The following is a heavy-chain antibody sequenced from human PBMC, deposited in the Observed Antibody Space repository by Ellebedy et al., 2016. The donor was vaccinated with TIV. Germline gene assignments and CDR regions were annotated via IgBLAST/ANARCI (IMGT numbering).Heavy chain of an antibody. CDR3: ARLDYSNYYFDY. J-gene: IGHJ4*02. V-gene: IGHV4-39*01. Sequence: MPSETLSLTCTVSGGSISSSSYSWAWIRQPPGKGLEWIGSIYYSGSTYYNPSLKSRVTISVDTSKNQFSLKLGSVTAADTAVYYCARLDYSNYYFDYWGQGTLVTVSS. D-gene: IGHD4-11*01. CDR2: IYYSGST. CDR1: GGSISSSSYS.